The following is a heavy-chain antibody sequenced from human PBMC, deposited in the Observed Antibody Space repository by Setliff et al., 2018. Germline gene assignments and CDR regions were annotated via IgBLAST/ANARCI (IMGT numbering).Heavy chain of an antibody. CDR2: ISGSGGNT. V-gene: IGHV3-23*01. D-gene: IGHD6-19*01. CDR1: GFTFSSYA. J-gene: IGHJ4*02. Sequence: PGGSLRLSCAASGFTFSSYAMSWVRQAPGKGLEWVSAISGSGGNTYYADSVKGRFTISRDNSNNTLYLQMNSLRADDTALYYCARVLAVAFSFDYWGQGTLVTVSS. CDR3: ARVLAVAFSFDY.